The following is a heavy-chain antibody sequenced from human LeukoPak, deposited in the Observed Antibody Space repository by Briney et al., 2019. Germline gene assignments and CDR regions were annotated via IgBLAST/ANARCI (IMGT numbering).Heavy chain of an antibody. CDR3: AHRRGGFETRIFDY. V-gene: IGHV2-5*02. Sequence: ESGPTLVNPTETLTLTCTFSGFSLSTRGVGVGWIRQPPGKALEWLALIYWDDDKRYSPSLKSRLTITKDTSENQVVLTMTNMDPVDTATYYCAHRRGGFETRIFDYWGQGTLVTVSS. D-gene: IGHD3-16*01. CDR2: IYWDDDK. J-gene: IGHJ4*02. CDR1: GFSLSTRGVG.